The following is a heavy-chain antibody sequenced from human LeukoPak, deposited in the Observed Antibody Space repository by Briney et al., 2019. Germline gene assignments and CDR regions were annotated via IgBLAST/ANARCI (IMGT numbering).Heavy chain of an antibody. CDR1: GYTFSTFD. Sequence: ASVKVSCKASGYTFSTFDINWVRQATGQGLEWMGWMNPNTGNTGYAQKFQGRVTITRDTSASTAYMELSSLRSEDTAVYYCARGRCVGSTNCYYFDSWGQGTLVTVSS. CDR3: ARGRCVGSTNCYYFDS. J-gene: IGHJ4*02. D-gene: IGHD2-2*01. CDR2: MNPNTGNT. V-gene: IGHV1-8*01.